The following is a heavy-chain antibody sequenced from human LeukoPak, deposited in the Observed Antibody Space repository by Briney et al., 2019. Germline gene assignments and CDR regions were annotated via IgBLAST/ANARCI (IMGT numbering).Heavy chain of an antibody. Sequence: RTGGSLSLSCVVSGFTVSTSYMAWVRQPPGKGLECVSLIWIDGTTHYADSVKGRFTISGDNSKNTLYLQMNSLRPEDTAVYYCATKYGESWGQGTLVTVSS. CDR1: GFTVSTSY. CDR3: ATKYGES. CDR2: IWIDGTT. J-gene: IGHJ5*02. V-gene: IGHV3-66*02. D-gene: IGHD4/OR15-4a*01.